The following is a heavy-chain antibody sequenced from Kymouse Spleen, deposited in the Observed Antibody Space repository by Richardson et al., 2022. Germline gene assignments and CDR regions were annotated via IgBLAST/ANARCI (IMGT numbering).Heavy chain of an antibody. Sequence: QVQLQQWGAGLLKPSETLSLTCAVYGGSFSGYYWSWIRQPPGKGLEWIGEINHSGSTNYNPSLKSRVTISVDTSKNQFSLKLSSVTAADTAVYYCARAGITGTPYFDYWGQGTLVTVSS. D-gene: IGHD1-7*01. CDR2: INHSGST. CDR3: ARAGITGTPYFDY. J-gene: IGHJ4*02. V-gene: IGHV4-34*01. CDR1: GGSFSGYY.